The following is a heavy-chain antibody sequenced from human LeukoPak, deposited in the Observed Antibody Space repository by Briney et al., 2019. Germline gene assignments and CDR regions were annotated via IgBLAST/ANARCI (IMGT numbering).Heavy chain of an antibody. V-gene: IGHV3-15*01. J-gene: IGHJ4*02. Sequence: SWIRQPPGKGLEWVGRIKSKTDGGTTDYAAPVKGRFTVSRDDSKNTLYLQMNSLKTEDTAVYYCTTTYGGGSDYWGQGTLVTVSS. CDR3: TTTYGGGSDY. D-gene: IGHD4-23*01. CDR2: IKSKTDGGTT.